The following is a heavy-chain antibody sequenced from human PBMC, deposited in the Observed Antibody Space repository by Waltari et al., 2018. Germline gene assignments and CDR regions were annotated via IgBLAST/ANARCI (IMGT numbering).Heavy chain of an antibody. CDR1: GGSISSYY. CDR3: ARATSSAYDFFDP. CDR2: IYYSGST. Sequence: QVQLQESGPGLVKPSETLSLTCPVSGGSISSYYWSWIRQPPGKGLEWIGYIYYSGSTNYNPSLKSRVTISVDTSKNQFSLKLSSVTAADTAVYYCARATSSAYDFFDPWGQGTLVTVSS. V-gene: IGHV4-59*01. J-gene: IGHJ5*02. D-gene: IGHD3-3*01.